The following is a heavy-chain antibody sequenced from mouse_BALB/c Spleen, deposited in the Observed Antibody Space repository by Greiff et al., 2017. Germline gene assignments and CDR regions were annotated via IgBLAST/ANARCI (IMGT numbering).Heavy chain of an antibody. Sequence: QVQLQQSGAELAKPGASVKMSCKASGYTFTSYWMHWVKQRPGQGLEWIGYINPSTGYTEYNQKFKDKATLTADKSSSTAYMQLSSLTSEDSAVYYCARWSTTVVGPNWYFDVWGAGTTVTVSS. D-gene: IGHD1-1*01. CDR3: ARWSTTVVGPNWYFDV. V-gene: IGHV1-7*01. CDR2: INPSTGYT. CDR1: GYTFTSYW. J-gene: IGHJ1*01.